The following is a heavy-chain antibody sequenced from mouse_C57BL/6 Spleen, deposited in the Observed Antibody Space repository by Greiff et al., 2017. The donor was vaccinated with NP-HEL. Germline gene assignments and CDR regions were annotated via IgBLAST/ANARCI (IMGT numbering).Heavy chain of an antibody. CDR1: GYTFTSYW. D-gene: IGHD1-1*01. CDR3: ARVRYYYGSSYSYWYFDV. J-gene: IGHJ1*03. V-gene: IGHV1-74*01. Sequence: QVQLQQPGAELVKPGASVKVSCKASGYTFTSYWMHWVKQRPGQGLEWIGRIHPSDSDTNYNQKFKGKATLTVDKSSSTAYMQLSSLTSEDSAVYYCARVRYYYGSSYSYWYFDVWGTGTTVTVSS. CDR2: IHPSDSDT.